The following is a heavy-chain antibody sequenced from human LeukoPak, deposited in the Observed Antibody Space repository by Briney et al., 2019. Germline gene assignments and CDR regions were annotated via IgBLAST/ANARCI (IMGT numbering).Heavy chain of an antibody. Sequence: GGSLRLSCAASGFTFSSYAMSWVRQAPGKGLEWASAISGSGGSTYYADSVKGRFTVSRDNSKNTLYLQMNSLRAADTAVYYCVTAYAFDIWGQGTMVTVSS. CDR2: ISGSGGST. J-gene: IGHJ3*02. CDR1: GFTFSSYA. D-gene: IGHD1-20*01. CDR3: VTAYAFDI. V-gene: IGHV3-23*01.